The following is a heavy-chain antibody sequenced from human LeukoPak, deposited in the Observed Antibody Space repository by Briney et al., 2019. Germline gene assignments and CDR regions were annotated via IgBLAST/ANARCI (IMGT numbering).Heavy chain of an antibody. CDR3: ARGPFYTLPLDY. V-gene: IGHV1-18*01. Sequence: ASVKVSCKASGYTFTSYGISWVRQAPGQGLEWMGWISAYNGNTNYAQKFQGRVTMTRNTSISTAYMELSSLRSEDTAVYYCARGPFYTLPLDYWGQGTLVTVSS. CDR1: GYTFTSYG. CDR2: ISAYNGNT. J-gene: IGHJ4*02. D-gene: IGHD3-16*01.